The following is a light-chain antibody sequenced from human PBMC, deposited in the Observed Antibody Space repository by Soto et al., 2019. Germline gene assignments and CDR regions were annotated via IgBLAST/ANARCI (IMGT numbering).Light chain of an antibody. CDR2: RAS. V-gene: IGKV1-5*03. CDR3: QQYDSYSFT. CDR1: QSIDNW. Sequence: DIQMTQSPSTLSASVGDRFNITCRASQSIDNWLAWYQQKPGKAPKLLIYRASSLETGVPSRFSGSGSGTEFTLTISSLQPDDFATYYCQQYDSYSFTFGPGTKVDV. J-gene: IGKJ3*01.